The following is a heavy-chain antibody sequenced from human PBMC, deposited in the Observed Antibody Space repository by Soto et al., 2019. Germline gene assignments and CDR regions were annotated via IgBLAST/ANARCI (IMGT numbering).Heavy chain of an antibody. D-gene: IGHD1-20*01. CDR1: GFTFSSYG. V-gene: IGHV3-23*01. CDR3: AKPVPYNSENEAFDV. CDR2: ISADGDST. Sequence: EVQLLESGGDLVQPGGSLRLSCAVSGFTFSSYGMNWVRQAPGKGLEWVSGISADGDSTYYADSVKGRFTISRDNSKNTLYLQMNSLRAEDTAVYYCAKPVPYNSENEAFDVWGQGTMLTVSS. J-gene: IGHJ3*01.